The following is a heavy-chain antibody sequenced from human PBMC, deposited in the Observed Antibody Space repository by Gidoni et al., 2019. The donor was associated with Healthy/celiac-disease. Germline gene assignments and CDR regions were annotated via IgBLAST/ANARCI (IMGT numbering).Heavy chain of an antibody. V-gene: IGHV3-30-3*01. CDR3: ARDFEVEAFDI. CDR2: ISYDGSNK. J-gene: IGHJ3*02. CDR1: GFTFSSYA. D-gene: IGHD2-15*01. Sequence: QVQLVESGGGVVQPGRSLRLSCAPSGFTFSSYAMHWVRQAPGKGLEWVAVISYDGSNKYYADSVKGRFTISRDNSKNTLYLQMNSLRAEDTAVYYCARDFEVEAFDIWGQGTMVTVSS.